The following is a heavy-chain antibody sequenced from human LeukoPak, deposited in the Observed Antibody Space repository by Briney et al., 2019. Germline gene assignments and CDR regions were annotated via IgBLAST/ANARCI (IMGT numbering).Heavy chain of an antibody. V-gene: IGHV1-2*02. J-gene: IGHJ4*02. CDR2: INPNSGGT. D-gene: IGHD5-12*01. Sequence: ASVKVSFKASGYSFTDKYMHWVRQAPGQGLEWMGWINPNSGGTNYAQKFQGRVTMTTDTSMSTDYMELSRLTSDDTAVYYCARDPGSGYEEHFDYWGQGTLVTVSS. CDR3: ARDPGSGYEEHFDY. CDR1: GYSFTDKY.